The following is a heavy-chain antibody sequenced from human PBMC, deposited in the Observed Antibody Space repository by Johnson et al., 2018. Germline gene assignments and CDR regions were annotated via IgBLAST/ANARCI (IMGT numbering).Heavy chain of an antibody. CDR2: IRGRVEGT. V-gene: IGHV3-23*04. CDR1: GFTFSTYA. CDR3: AKEVRYGWGALDI. J-gene: IGHJ3*02. Sequence: VQLVESGGSLVQHGGSLRVSCAASGFTFSTYAMNWVRQTPGKGLEWVSAIRGRVEGTSYADYVKGRFTISRDNSKNTLYLQMNSLTAEDPAVYYCAKEVRYGWGALDIWGHGTMVTVSS. D-gene: IGHD3-10*01.